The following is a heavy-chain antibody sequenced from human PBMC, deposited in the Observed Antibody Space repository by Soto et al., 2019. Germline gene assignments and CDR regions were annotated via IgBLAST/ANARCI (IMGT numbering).Heavy chain of an antibody. V-gene: IGHV4-39*01. CDR3: ARLVYYDSSGYPDY. D-gene: IGHD3-22*01. Sequence: QLQLQESGPGLVKPSETLSLTCTVSGGSISSSSYYWGWIRQPPGKGLEWIGSIYYSGSTYYNPSLKSRVTISADTSKNQFSLKLSSVTAADTAVYYCARLVYYDSSGYPDYWGQGTLVTVSS. CDR2: IYYSGST. J-gene: IGHJ4*02. CDR1: GGSISSSSYY.